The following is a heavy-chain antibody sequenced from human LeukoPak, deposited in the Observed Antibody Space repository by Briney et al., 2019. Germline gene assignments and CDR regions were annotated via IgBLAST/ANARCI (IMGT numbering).Heavy chain of an antibody. CDR2: ISGSGGST. D-gene: IGHD3-3*01. CDR1: LFTFSSDA. J-gene: IGHJ4*02. V-gene: IGHV3-23*01. Sequence: GGPLRLSCAASLFTFSSDAMSWVPQAPGKELEWVSTISGSGGSTYYADSVKGRFTISRDNSKNTLYLLMNSLRAEDTAVYYCARPDPPLILEWPAPYFDYWGQGTLVTVSS. CDR3: ARPDPPLILEWPAPYFDY.